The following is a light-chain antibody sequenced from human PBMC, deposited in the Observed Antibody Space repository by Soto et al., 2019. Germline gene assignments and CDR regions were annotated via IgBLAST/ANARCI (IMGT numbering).Light chain of an antibody. Sequence: ILFTQCPSSLSASVGDRVTITCRASQGIDTSLAWYQQKPGKAPKLLIYAPSNFQSGVPSRFSGSGSGTEFTLTISSLQPDDFATYYCQHYNSYSEAFGQGTKVDIK. J-gene: IGKJ1*01. CDR2: APS. CDR3: QHYNSYSEA. V-gene: IGKV1-9*01. CDR1: QGIDTS.